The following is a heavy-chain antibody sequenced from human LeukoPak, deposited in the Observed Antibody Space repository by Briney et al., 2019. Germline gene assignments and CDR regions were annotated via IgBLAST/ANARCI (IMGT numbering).Heavy chain of an antibody. J-gene: IGHJ4*02. CDR2: IIPIFGTA. CDR1: GGTFSSYA. Sequence: ASVKVSCKASGGTFSSYAISWVRQAPGQGLEWMGGIIPIFGTANYAQKFQGRVTITADKSTSTAYMELSSLRSEDTAVYYCARTGLRDGYNNFDYWGQGTLVTVSS. CDR3: ARTGLRDGYNNFDY. V-gene: IGHV1-69*06. D-gene: IGHD5-24*01.